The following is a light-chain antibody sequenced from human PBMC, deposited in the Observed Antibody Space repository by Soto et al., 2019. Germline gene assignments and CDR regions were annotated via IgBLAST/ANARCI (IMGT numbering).Light chain of an antibody. Sequence: EIVLTQSPGTLSLSPGERATLSCRASQSVSDMYLAWYQQKPGQAPRLLIYASNRATDIPDRFNGSWSGTNFTLTISRLEPEDVAVYYCQHYGTSALFGPGTKVVIK. CDR1: QSVSDMY. J-gene: IGKJ3*01. CDR2: AS. CDR3: QHYGTSAL. V-gene: IGKV3-20*01.